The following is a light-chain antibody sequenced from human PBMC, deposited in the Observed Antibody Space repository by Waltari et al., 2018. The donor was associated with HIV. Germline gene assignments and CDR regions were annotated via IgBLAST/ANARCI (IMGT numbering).Light chain of an antibody. CDR1: QSISSY. CDR2: AAS. CDR3: QQGYITPPIT. J-gene: IGKJ5*01. V-gene: IGKV1-39*01. Sequence: DIQMTQSPSSLSASVGDSVTFPCRASQSISSYLNWYQQKPGKAPKLLISAASRLQSGVPSRFSGSGFGTEFTVTISSLQPEDFATYYCQQGYITPPITFGQGTRLDIK.